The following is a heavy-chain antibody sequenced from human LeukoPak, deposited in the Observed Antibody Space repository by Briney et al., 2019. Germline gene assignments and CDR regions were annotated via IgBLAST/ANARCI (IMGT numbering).Heavy chain of an antibody. CDR3: ARDVARYRHGMDV. J-gene: IGHJ6*02. Sequence: SVKVSCKASGGTFSSYAISWVRQAPGQGLEWMGGIIPIFGTANYAQKFQGRVTITADESTSTAYMELSSPRSEDTAVYYCARDVARYRHGMDVWGQGTTVTVSS. V-gene: IGHV1-69*13. CDR2: IIPIFGTA. CDR1: GGTFSSYA. D-gene: IGHD2-15*01.